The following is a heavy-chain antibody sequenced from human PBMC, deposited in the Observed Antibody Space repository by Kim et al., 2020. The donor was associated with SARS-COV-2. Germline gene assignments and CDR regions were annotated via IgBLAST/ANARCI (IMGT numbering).Heavy chain of an antibody. CDR2: IKSKTDGGTT. D-gene: IGHD4-17*01. V-gene: IGHV3-15*01. Sequence: GGSLRLSCAASGFTFSNAWMSWVRQAPGKGLEWVGRIKSKTDGGTTDYAAPVKGRFTISRDDSKNTLYLQMTSLKTEDTAVYYCTTDSTTGDYAGYYYYGMDGWGQGTTVTVSS. J-gene: IGHJ6*02. CDR1: GFTFSNAW. CDR3: TTDSTTGDYAGYYYYGMDG.